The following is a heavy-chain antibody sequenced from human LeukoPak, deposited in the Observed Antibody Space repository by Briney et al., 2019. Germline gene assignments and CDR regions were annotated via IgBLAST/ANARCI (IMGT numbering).Heavy chain of an antibody. Sequence: SETLSLTCTVSGGSLTIDYWSWIRQPAGKGLEWIGRLHNSGTTKYNSSLESRVTMSLDTSKNQFSLKVTSVTAADPAVYYCARDRSRTFDYWGQGTLVTVSP. CDR1: GGSLTIDY. D-gene: IGHD1-7*01. CDR3: ARDRSRTFDY. CDR2: LHNSGTT. V-gene: IGHV4-4*07. J-gene: IGHJ4*02.